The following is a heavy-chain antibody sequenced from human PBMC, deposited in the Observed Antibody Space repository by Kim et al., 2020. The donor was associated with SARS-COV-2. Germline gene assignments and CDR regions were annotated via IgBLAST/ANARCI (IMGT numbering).Heavy chain of an antibody. Sequence: GGSLRLSCAASGFTVSSNYMSWVRQAPGKGLEWVSVIYSGGSTYYAESVMGRFTISRDNPKNTLYLHMNSLRAEDTAVYYCASGGYSGYDGYDSWGQGTLVTVSS. V-gene: IGHV3-53*01. CDR3: ASGGYSGYDGYDS. CDR1: GFTVSSNY. D-gene: IGHD5-12*01. CDR2: IYSGGST. J-gene: IGHJ4*02.